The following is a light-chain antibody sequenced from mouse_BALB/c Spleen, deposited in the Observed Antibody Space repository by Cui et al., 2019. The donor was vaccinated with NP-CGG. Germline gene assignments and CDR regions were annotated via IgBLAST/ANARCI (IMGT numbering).Light chain of an antibody. V-gene: IGLV1*01. CDR3: ALWYSNHWV. CDR2: GTK. Sequence: QAAVTHESALTTSPGETVTLTCRLRTGAVTTSNYATWVQAKPDHLFTGLIGGTKNRAPGVPARFSGSLIGDKAALTITGAQTEDEAIYFCALWYSNHWVFGGGTKLTVL. CDR1: TGAVTTSNY. J-gene: IGLJ1*01.